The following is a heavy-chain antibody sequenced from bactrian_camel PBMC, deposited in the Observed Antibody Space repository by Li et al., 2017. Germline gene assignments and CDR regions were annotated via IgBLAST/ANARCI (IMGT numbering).Heavy chain of an antibody. D-gene: IGHD3*01. V-gene: IGHV3S40*01. CDR2: IENYGPTT. CDR1: GFTFRTYG. Sequence: DVQLVESGGGFVQPGGSLRLSCAASGFTFRTYGKHWVRQAPGKGLEWVADIENYGPTTYYADSVKGRFTISRDNAKNTVALQMNSLKSEDTALYYCATRGDCHSGSTCYDASFHLDYWGQGTQVTVS. J-gene: IGHJ4*01. CDR3: ATRGDCHSGSTCYDASFHLDY.